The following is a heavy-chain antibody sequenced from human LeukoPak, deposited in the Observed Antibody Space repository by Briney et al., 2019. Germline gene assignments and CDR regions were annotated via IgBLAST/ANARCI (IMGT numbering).Heavy chain of an antibody. Sequence: SETLSLTCTVSGGSISSYYWSWIRQPAGKGLEWIGRIYTSGSTNYNPSLKSRVTMSVDTSKNQFSLKLSSVTAADTAVYYCARDGPLRFLEWLSPPDPMDVWGKGTTVTVSS. CDR1: GGSISSYY. CDR3: ARDGPLRFLEWLSPPDPMDV. D-gene: IGHD3-3*01. J-gene: IGHJ6*03. CDR2: IYTSGST. V-gene: IGHV4-4*07.